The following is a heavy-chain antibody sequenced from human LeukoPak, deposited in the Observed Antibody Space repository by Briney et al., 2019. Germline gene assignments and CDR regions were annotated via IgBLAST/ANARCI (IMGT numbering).Heavy chain of an antibody. CDR2: ITGSGDST. CDR3: AKRVGSSPSWFDP. V-gene: IGHV3-23*01. J-gene: IGHJ5*02. D-gene: IGHD6-13*01. CDR1: GFTFSIYT. Sequence: GGSLRLSCAASGFTFSIYTMNWVRQAPGKGLEWVSIITGSGDSTYYADSVKGRFTISRDNSRNTLYLQMNSLRAEDTAIYYCAKRVGSSPSWFDPWGQGTLVTVSS.